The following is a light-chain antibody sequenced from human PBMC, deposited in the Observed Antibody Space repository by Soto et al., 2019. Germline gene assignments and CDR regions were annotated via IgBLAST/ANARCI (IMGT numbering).Light chain of an antibody. V-gene: IGKV3-20*01. CDR3: QQYGGSPQT. Sequence: EMVLTQSPGTLSLSPGERATLSCRASQSVSSHLAWYQQKPGQAPRLLIYGASSRASGIPARFSGSVSGTDFTLTISRVEPEDFAVYYCQQYGGSPQTFGQGTKVDIK. CDR1: QSVSSH. J-gene: IGKJ1*01. CDR2: GAS.